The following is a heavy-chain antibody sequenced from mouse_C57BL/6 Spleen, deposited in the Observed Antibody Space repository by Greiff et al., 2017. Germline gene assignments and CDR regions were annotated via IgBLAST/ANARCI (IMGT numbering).Heavy chain of an antibody. CDR1: GFTFSDYG. CDR3: ARRAYSNKGFAY. Sequence: EVKVVESGGGLVKPGGSLKLSCAASGFTFSDYGMHWVRQAPEKGLEWVAYISSGSSTIYYADTVKGRFTISRDNAKNTLCLQMTSLRSEDTAMYYCARRAYSNKGFAYWGQGTLVTVSA. CDR2: ISSGSSTI. V-gene: IGHV5-17*01. J-gene: IGHJ3*01. D-gene: IGHD2-5*01.